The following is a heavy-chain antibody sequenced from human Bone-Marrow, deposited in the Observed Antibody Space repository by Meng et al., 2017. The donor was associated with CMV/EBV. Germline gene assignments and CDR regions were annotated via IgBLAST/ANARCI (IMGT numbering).Heavy chain of an antibody. J-gene: IGHJ6*02. Sequence: SVKVSCKASGFTFTSSAVQWVRQARGQRLEWIGWIVVGSGNTNYAQKFQERVTITRDMSTSTAYMELSSLRSEDTAVYYCARGRRSITIFGVVIMHGMDVWGQGTTVTVSS. CDR2: IVVGSGNT. CDR1: GFTFTSSA. V-gene: IGHV1-58*01. CDR3: ARGRRSITIFGVVIMHGMDV. D-gene: IGHD3-3*01.